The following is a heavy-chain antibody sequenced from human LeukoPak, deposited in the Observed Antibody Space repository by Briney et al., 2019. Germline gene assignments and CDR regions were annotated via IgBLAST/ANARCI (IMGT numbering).Heavy chain of an antibody. D-gene: IGHD1-20*01. CDR1: GDSVSSNSAA. J-gene: IGHJ4*02. CDR2: TYYRSKWYN. V-gene: IGHV6-1*01. Sequence: NHSQTLSLTCAISGDSVSSNSAAWNWIRQSPSRGLEWLGRTYYRSKWYNDYAVSVKSRITINPDTSKNQFSLQLNSVTPEDTAVYYCARDPRYNWNDPYFDYWGQGTLVTVSS. CDR3: ARDPRYNWNDPYFDY.